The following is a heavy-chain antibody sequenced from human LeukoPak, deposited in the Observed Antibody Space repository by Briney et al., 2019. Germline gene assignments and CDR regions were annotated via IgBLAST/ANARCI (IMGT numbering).Heavy chain of an antibody. D-gene: IGHD3-10*01. V-gene: IGHV2-5*01. CDR2: SYWNNDK. CDR3: AHKGRGSGSYNM. J-gene: IGHJ4*02. Sequence: ESGPTLVKPTQTLTLTCTFSGFSLTTTGVGVGWIRQPPGKALEWLAVSYWNNDKSYSPSLKSRLTITKDTSKNQVVLKMTNMDPVDTATYYCAHKGRGSGSYNMWGQGTLVTVSS. CDR1: GFSLTTTGVG.